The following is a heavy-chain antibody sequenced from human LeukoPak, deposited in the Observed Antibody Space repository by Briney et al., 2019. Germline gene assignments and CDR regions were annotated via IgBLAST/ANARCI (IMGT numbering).Heavy chain of an antibody. CDR2: FDPGDDET. Sequence: ASVKVSCKVSGYSLSELSTHWVRQAPGQGLEWMGGFDPGDDETIYAQKFQGRVTMTEDTSTDTAYLELSSLRSEDTAVYFCATEKDLLLDSWGQGTPVTVSS. V-gene: IGHV1-24*01. CDR3: ATEKDLLLDS. CDR1: GYSLSELS. J-gene: IGHJ5*01. D-gene: IGHD1-26*01.